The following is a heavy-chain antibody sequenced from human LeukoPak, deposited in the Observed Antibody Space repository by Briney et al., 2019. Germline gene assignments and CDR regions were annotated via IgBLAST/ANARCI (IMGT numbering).Heavy chain of an antibody. CDR1: GGSISSSSYY. V-gene: IGHV4-39*07. Sequence: PSETLPLTCTVSGGSISSSSYYWGWIRQPPGKGLEWIGSIYYSGSTYYNPSLKSRVTISVDTSKNQFSLKLSSVTAADTAVYYCAREGGYDYYYYYYMDVWGKGTTVTVSS. CDR2: IYYSGST. J-gene: IGHJ6*03. D-gene: IGHD5-12*01. CDR3: AREGGYDYYYYYYMDV.